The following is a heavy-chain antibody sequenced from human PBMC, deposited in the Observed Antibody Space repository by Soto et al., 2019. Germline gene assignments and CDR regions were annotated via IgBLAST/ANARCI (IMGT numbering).Heavy chain of an antibody. Sequence: ASVKVSCKASGYTFTGYYMHWVRQAPGQGLEWMGWINPNSGGTNYAQKFQGRVTMTRDTSISTAYMELSRLRSDDTAVYFCATGFLGYTHGHGGDYWGQGTLVTVSS. V-gene: IGHV1-2*02. CDR2: INPNSGGT. J-gene: IGHJ4*02. D-gene: IGHD5-18*01. CDR3: ATGFLGYTHGHGGDY. CDR1: GYTFTGYY.